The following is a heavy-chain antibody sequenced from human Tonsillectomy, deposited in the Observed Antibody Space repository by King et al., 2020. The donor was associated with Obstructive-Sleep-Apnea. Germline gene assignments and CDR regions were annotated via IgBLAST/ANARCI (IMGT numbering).Heavy chain of an antibody. V-gene: IGHV3-7*03. J-gene: IGHJ6*02. D-gene: IGHD3-10*01. CDR2: IKQDGSEK. Sequence: DVQLVESGGGLVQPGGSLRLSCEASGFSFSSYWMNWVRQAPGKGLEWVANIKQDGSEKYFVDSVKGRFTISRDNAKNSLFLQMNSLRAEDTAIYYCARDRGLMVHYFYGMDVWGLGTTVTVSS. CDR1: GFSFSSYW. CDR3: ARDRGLMVHYFYGMDV.